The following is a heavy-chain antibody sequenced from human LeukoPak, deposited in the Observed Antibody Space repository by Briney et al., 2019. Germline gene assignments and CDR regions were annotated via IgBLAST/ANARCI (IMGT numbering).Heavy chain of an antibody. CDR2: INADTGNT. CDR1: DYTFTSYG. D-gene: IGHD4-17*01. Sequence: SVKVSCKSSDYTFTSYGNTWVRQAPGQEPECKGSINADTGNTKHVEKLQHKGTMTIDRSTRRAYMELRSLRSDDRAVYYCTRDFGDSQPFYFDHWGLGTLVTVSS. V-gene: IGHV1-18*04. CDR3: TRDFGDSQPFYFDH. J-gene: IGHJ4*02.